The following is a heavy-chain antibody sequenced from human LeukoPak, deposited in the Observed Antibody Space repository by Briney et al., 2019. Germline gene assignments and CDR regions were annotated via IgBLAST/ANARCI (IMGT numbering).Heavy chain of an antibody. CDR3: ANDLRDGYIYPHRVPVDY. D-gene: IGHD5-24*01. Sequence: RQAXGXGLEWVSAISGSGGSTYYADSVKGRFTISRDNSKNTLYLQMNSLRAEDTAVYYCANDLRDGYIYPHRVPVDYWGQGTLVTVSS. J-gene: IGHJ4*02. CDR2: ISGSGGST. V-gene: IGHV3-23*01.